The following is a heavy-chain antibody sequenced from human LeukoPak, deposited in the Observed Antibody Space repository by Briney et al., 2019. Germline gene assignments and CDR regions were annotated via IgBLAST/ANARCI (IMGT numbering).Heavy chain of an antibody. CDR1: GFTVSSNY. J-gene: IGHJ3*02. D-gene: IGHD3-22*01. CDR3: ARGLTYDSSGYSDAFDI. Sequence: GGSLRRSCAASGFTVSSNYMSWVRQAPGKGLEWVSVIYSGGSTYYADSVKGRFTISRDNSKNTLYLQMNSLRAEDTAVYYCARGLTYDSSGYSDAFDIWGQGTMVTVSS. V-gene: IGHV3-66*01. CDR2: IYSGGST.